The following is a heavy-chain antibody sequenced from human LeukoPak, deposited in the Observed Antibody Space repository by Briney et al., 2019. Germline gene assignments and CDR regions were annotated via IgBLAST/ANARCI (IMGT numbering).Heavy chain of an antibody. J-gene: IGHJ4*02. CDR3: ARFAGY. Sequence: SETLSLTCTVSSGSISSGSYYWAWIRQPPGKGLEWMGSLHHSGNTHYNPSLKSRVTISVDTSKNQFSLKLNSVTAADTAVYYCARFAGYWGQGTLVTVSS. CDR2: LHHSGNT. CDR1: SGSISSGSYY. V-gene: IGHV4-39*07.